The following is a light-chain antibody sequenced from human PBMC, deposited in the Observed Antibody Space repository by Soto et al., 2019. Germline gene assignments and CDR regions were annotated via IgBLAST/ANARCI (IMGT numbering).Light chain of an antibody. V-gene: IGKV3-15*01. CDR1: QSVSSN. J-gene: IGKJ4*01. Sequence: EIVMTQSPATLSVSPGERATLSCRASQSVSSNLAWYQQKPGQAPRLLIYGASTRATGIPARFSGSGSGTEFPLTISSLQSEDFSVYYCQQYNNWPLTFGGGTKVEIK. CDR3: QQYNNWPLT. CDR2: GAS.